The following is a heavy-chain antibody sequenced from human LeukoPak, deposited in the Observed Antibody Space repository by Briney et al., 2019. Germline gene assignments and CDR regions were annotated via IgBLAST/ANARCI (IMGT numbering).Heavy chain of an antibody. CDR3: ARGNGMVAAHYFDY. Sequence: GGSLRLSCAASGFTFSDYYMSWIRQAPGKGLEWVSYISSSGSTIYYADSAKGRITISRDNAKNSLYLQMNSLRAEDTAVYYCARGNGMVAAHYFDYWGQGTLVTVSS. CDR1: GFTFSDYY. J-gene: IGHJ4*02. V-gene: IGHV3-11*04. CDR2: ISSSGSTI. D-gene: IGHD2-15*01.